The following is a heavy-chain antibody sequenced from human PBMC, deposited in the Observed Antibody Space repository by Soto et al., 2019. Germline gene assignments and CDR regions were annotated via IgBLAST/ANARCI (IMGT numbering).Heavy chain of an antibody. D-gene: IGHD2-21*02. Sequence: SVKVSCKASGFTFTSSALQWVRQARGQRLEWIGWIVVGSGNTNYAQKFQERVTITRDMSTSTAYMELSSLRSEDTAVYYCAAPWDLAYCAGDCSRDAFDIWGQGTMVTASS. V-gene: IGHV1-58*01. CDR1: GFTFTSSA. CDR3: AAPWDLAYCAGDCSRDAFDI. J-gene: IGHJ3*02. CDR2: IVVGSGNT.